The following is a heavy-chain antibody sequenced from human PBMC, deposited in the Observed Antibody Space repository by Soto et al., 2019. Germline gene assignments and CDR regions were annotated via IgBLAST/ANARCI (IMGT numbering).Heavy chain of an antibody. CDR2: ISYDGTNK. V-gene: IGHV3-30-3*01. D-gene: IGHD7-27*01. J-gene: IGHJ4*02. Sequence: QVQLVESGGGVVQPGRSLRLSCAASGFSFSISPMHWVRQAPGKGPEWVALISYDGTNKFYADSVKGRFTISRDNSKSTLYLQVASLRPEDAAVYHCARDPKTSGGQHWAFNYFDSWGQGTLVTVSS. CDR1: GFSFSISP. CDR3: ARDPKTSGGQHWAFNYFDS.